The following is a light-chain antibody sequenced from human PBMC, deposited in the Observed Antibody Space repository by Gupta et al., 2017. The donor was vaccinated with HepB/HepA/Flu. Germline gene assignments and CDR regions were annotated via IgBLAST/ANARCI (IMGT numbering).Light chain of an antibody. Sequence: FLLTLPPSVSEAPGPTVTISCTGSGGSIASTYVQWYQPRPGRAPTTIIYDDDKRPAGVPDRFSGSIDSSSTSATLTIAGGKGGDEDDYYCQSEDSSMGVFGGGTKLTVL. CDR3: QSEDSSMGV. CDR2: DDD. V-gene: IGLV6-57*02. CDR1: GGSIASTY. J-gene: IGLJ3*02.